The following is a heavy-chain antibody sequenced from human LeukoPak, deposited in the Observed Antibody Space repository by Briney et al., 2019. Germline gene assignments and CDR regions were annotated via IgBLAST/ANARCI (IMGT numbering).Heavy chain of an antibody. V-gene: IGHV4-39*01. CDR2: IYYSGST. D-gene: IGHD2-21*02. CDR1: GDYITTTNYY. CDR3: ARREGYCGGDCSYNWFDP. Sequence: SETLSLTCNVSGDYITTTNYYWGWIRQPPGKGLEWIGSIYYSGSTYYNPSLKSRVTISVDTSKNQFSLKLSSVTAADTAVYYCARREGYCGGDCSYNWFDPWGQGTLVTVSS. J-gene: IGHJ5*02.